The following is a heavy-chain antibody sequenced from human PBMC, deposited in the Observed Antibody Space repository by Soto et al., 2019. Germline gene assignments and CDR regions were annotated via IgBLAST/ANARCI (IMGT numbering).Heavy chain of an antibody. Sequence: PSETLSLTCAVYGGSFSGYYWSCIRQPPVKGLEWIGEINHSGGTNYNPSLKSRVTISVDTSKNQFSLKLSSVTAADTAVFYCARLRWEQPWVFDYWGQGTLVTVSS. D-gene: IGHD1-26*01. J-gene: IGHJ4*02. V-gene: IGHV4-34*01. CDR3: ARLRWEQPWVFDY. CDR1: GGSFSGYY. CDR2: INHSGGT.